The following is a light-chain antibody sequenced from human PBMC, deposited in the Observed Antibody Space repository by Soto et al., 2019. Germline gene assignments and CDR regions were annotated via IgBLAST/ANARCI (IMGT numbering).Light chain of an antibody. V-gene: IGLV2-14*01. CDR2: EVS. J-gene: IGLJ1*01. CDR1: SSDVGGYTH. Sequence: QSALTQPASVSGAPGQSITISCTGSSSDVGGYTHVSWYQQHPGKAPKLMIYEVSYRPSGVSNRFSGSKSGNTASLTISGLRAEDEAVYYCSSYTSSSTSYVFGTGTKLTVL. CDR3: SSYTSSSTSYV.